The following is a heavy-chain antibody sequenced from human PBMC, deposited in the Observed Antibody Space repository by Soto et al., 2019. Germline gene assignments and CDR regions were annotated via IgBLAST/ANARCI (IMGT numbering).Heavy chain of an antibody. CDR2: IKEGGSEK. CDR1: AFNFSNYW. V-gene: IGHV3-7*01. D-gene: IGHD1-20*01. J-gene: IGHJ6*02. CDR3: ATYELITGTPPSYYYDMDV. Sequence: GGSLRLSCAASAFNFSNYWMTWVRQAPGQGLERVANIKEGGSEKYYVDSVKGRFTISRDNAKNSLYLQMNSLRAEDTAVYYCATYELITGTPPSYYYDMDVWGQGTADTVSS.